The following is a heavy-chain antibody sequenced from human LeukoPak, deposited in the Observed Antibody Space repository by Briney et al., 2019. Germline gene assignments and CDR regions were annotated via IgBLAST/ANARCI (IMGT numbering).Heavy chain of an antibody. D-gene: IGHD6-13*01. V-gene: IGHV3-74*01. Sequence: LTGGSLRLSCAASGFTFSSYWSHWVRQAPGKGLVWVSRINSDGSSTSYADSVKGRFTISRDNAKNTLYLQMNSLRAEDTAVYYCARARYSSSWSDYWGQGTLVTVSS. CDR2: INSDGSST. J-gene: IGHJ4*02. CDR3: ARARYSSSWSDY. CDR1: GFTFSSYW.